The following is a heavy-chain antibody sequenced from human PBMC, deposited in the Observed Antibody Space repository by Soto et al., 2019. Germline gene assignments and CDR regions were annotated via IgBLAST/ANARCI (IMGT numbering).Heavy chain of an antibody. Sequence: PGGSLRLSCAASGFTFSSYWMNWVRQAPGRGLEWVANINQDGNEDNLLDSVKGRFTISRDNAKNSLFLQMNSLRVDDTAVYYCARTGDGHHDFLDYWGQGALVTVSS. CDR3: ARTGDGHHDFLDY. V-gene: IGHV3-7*01. J-gene: IGHJ4*02. D-gene: IGHD1-1*01. CDR1: GFTFSSYW. CDR2: INQDGNED.